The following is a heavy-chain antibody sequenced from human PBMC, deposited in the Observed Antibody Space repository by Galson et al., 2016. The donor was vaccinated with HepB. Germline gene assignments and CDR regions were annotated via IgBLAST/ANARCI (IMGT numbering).Heavy chain of an antibody. J-gene: IGHJ5*02. D-gene: IGHD5-18*01. Sequence: SLRLSCAASGFTFSNYAMRWVRQAPGKGLEWVSTISGGGTGTSYADSVNGRFTMSRDNSKNTLYLQMNNLRAEDTALYYCAKRGAAKEFDPWGQGTLVTVSS. V-gene: IGHV3-23*01. CDR1: GFTFSNYA. CDR2: ISGGGTGT. CDR3: AKRGAAKEFDP.